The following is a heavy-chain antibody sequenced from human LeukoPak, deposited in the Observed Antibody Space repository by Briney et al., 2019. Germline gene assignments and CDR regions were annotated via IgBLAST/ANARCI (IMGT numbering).Heavy chain of an antibody. V-gene: IGHV3-66*01. CDR2: IYSGGST. CDR1: GFTVSSNY. Sequence: GGSLRLSCAASGFTVSSNYMSWVRQAPGKGLEWVSVIYSGGSTYYADSVKGRFTISRDNSKNTLYLQMNSLRAEDTVVYYCASTAMGDYFDYWGQGTLVTVSS. CDR3: ASTAMGDYFDY. J-gene: IGHJ4*02. D-gene: IGHD5-18*01.